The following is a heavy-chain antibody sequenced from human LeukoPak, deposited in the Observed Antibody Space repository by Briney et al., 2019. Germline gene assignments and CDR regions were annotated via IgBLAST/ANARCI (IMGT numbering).Heavy chain of an antibody. CDR1: GGSISSGTHY. CDR3: ATSSPRYYDSSGYDNFDY. D-gene: IGHD3-22*01. Sequence: SETLSLTCTVSGGSISSGTHYYNWIRQHPGKGLEWIGYIYYTGITSYNPSLKSRVTMSVDTSMNQVSLKVTSLTAADTAVYYCATSSPRYYDSSGYDNFDYWGQGTLVTVSS. V-gene: IGHV4-31*03. J-gene: IGHJ4*02. CDR2: IYYTGIT.